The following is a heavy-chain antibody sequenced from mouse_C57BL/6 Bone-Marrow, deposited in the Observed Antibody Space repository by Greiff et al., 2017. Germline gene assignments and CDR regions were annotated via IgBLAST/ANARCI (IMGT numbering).Heavy chain of an antibody. J-gene: IGHJ1*03. CDR3: AKNNYYGSSYWYFDV. CDR1: GFSLTSYG. D-gene: IGHD1-1*01. V-gene: IGHV2-5*01. CDR2: IWRGGST. Sequence: VQLQQSGPGLVQPSQSLSITCTVSGFSLTSYGVHWVRQSPGKGLEWLGVIWRGGSTDYNAAFMSRLSITKDNSKSQVFFKMNSLQADDTAIYYCAKNNYYGSSYWYFDVWGTGPTVTVSS.